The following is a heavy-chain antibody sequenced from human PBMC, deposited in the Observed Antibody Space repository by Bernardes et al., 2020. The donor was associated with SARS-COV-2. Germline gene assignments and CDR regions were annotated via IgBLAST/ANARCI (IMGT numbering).Heavy chain of an antibody. D-gene: IGHD2-15*01. Sequence: SETLSLTCAVYGGSFSGYYWSWIRQPPGKGLEWIGEINHSGSTNYNPSLKSRVTISVDTSKNQFSLKLSSVTAADTAVYYCARGSVVVVADTLYYYYYGMDVWGQGTTVTVSS. V-gene: IGHV4-34*01. CDR2: INHSGST. CDR3: ARGSVVVVADTLYYYYYGMDV. J-gene: IGHJ6*02. CDR1: GGSFSGYY.